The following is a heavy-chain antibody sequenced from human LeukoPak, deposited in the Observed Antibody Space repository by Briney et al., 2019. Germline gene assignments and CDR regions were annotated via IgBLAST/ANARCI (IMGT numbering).Heavy chain of an antibody. D-gene: IGHD3-22*01. Sequence: SETLSLTCTVSGGSISSYYWSWIRQPPGKGLEWIGYIYYTGSTNYNPSLKSRVTISVDTSKNQFSLNLRSVTAADTAVYYCAGFKGGYDSSGYPSQYYFDYWGQGTLVTVSS. J-gene: IGHJ4*02. V-gene: IGHV4-59*01. CDR1: GGSISSYY. CDR2: IYYTGST. CDR3: AGFKGGYDSSGYPSQYYFDY.